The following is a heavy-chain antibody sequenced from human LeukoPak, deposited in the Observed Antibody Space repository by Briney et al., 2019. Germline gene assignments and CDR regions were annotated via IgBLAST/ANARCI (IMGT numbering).Heavy chain of an antibody. CDR1: GLTFSDDH. V-gene: IGHV3-11*04. CDR3: AREPFLRWYREYYFDY. Sequence: KTGGSLRLSCVASGLTFSDDHVSWIRQAPGKGLEWVSYISPGSHSIYYVDSVKGRFTISRDNAKNSLYLQMNSLRAEDTAVYYCAREPFLRWYREYYFDYWGQGTLVTVSS. J-gene: IGHJ4*02. CDR2: ISPGSHSI. D-gene: IGHD4-23*01.